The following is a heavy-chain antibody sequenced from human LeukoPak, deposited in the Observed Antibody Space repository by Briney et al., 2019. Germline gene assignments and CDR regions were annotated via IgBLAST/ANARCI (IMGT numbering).Heavy chain of an antibody. J-gene: IGHJ4*02. D-gene: IGHD5-24*01. Sequence: ASVKVSCEASGYSFTDYHMYWVRQAPGQGLEWMGWINLNNGGTNFAQKFQGRVTMTRDVSISTAYMELSSLRSDDTAVYYCARGEGYNPNRYPNDYWGQGTLVTVSS. CDR1: GYSFTDYH. CDR2: INLNNGGT. V-gene: IGHV1-2*02. CDR3: ARGEGYNPNRYPNDY.